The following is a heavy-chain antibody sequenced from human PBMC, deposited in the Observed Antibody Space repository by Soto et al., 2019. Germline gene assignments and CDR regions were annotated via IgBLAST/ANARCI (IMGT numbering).Heavy chain of an antibody. J-gene: IGHJ4*02. CDR3: AREGGGYNLDY. Sequence: QVQLVQSGAEVKKPGASVKVSCKASGYTFTSYYMHWVRQAPGQGLEWMGINNPSGGSTSYAQKSQGRVTMTRDTSTSTVYMELSSLRSEDTAVYYCAREGGGYNLDYWGQGTLVTVSS. V-gene: IGHV1-46*01. D-gene: IGHD5-12*01. CDR1: GYTFTSYY. CDR2: NNPSGGST.